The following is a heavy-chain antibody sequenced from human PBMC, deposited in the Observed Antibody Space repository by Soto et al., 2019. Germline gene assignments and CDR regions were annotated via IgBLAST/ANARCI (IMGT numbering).Heavy chain of an antibody. J-gene: IGHJ4*02. CDR1: GFTFISYG. V-gene: IGHV3-30*03. CDR2: ISYDGSNK. CDR3: AREVGDLGYCSSTSCYVDD. Sequence: GGSLRLSCAASGFTFISYGMHWVRQAPGKGLEWVAVISYDGSNKYYADSVKGRFTISRDNSKNTVYLQMNSMRVEDTAVYYCAREVGDLGYCSSTSCYVDDWGQGTLVTSPQ. D-gene: IGHD2-2*01.